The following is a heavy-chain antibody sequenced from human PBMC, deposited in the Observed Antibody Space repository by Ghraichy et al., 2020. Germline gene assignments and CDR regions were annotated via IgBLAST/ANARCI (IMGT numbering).Heavy chain of an antibody. CDR2: LSSDGDRK. CDR1: GFTFTSYT. D-gene: IGHD2-21*02. J-gene: IGHJ4*02. V-gene: IGHV3-64D*06. Sequence: GGSLRLSCSASGFTFTSYTMYWIRRAPGKGLEYVSALSSDGDRKYYADSVKGRFTISRDTSNNTLYLQMSSLRSEDTAVYYCVKADRAYCGGDCFFDYWGQGTLVTVSS. CDR3: VKADRAYCGGDCFFDY.